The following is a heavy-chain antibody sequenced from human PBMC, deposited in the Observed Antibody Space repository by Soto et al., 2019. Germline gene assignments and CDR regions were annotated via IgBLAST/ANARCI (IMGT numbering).Heavy chain of an antibody. D-gene: IGHD3-3*01. J-gene: IGHJ3*02. Sequence: LSLTCTVSGGSISSSSYYWGWIHQPPGKGLEWIGSIYYSGSTYYNPSLKSRVTISVDTSKNQFSLKLSSVTAADTAVYCCARLSAGFLEWFTAADNAFDIWGQGTMVTVSS. CDR3: ARLSAGFLEWFTAADNAFDI. CDR1: GGSISSSSYY. CDR2: IYYSGST. V-gene: IGHV4-39*01.